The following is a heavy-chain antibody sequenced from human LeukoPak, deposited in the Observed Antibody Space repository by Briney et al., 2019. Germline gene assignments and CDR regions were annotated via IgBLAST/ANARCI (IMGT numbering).Heavy chain of an antibody. Sequence: GGSLRLSCTASGFTFSSYEMNWVRQAPGKGLEWVSCISTSGSTIYYADSVKGRFTISRDNAKNSLYLQMNSLRAEDTAVYYCAELGITMIGGVWGKGTTVTISS. D-gene: IGHD3-10*02. CDR1: GFTFSSYE. V-gene: IGHV3-48*03. CDR2: ISTSGSTI. CDR3: AELGITMIGGV. J-gene: IGHJ6*04.